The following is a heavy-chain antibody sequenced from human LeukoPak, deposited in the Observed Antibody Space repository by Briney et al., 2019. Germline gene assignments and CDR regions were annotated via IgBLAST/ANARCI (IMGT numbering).Heavy chain of an antibody. D-gene: IGHD1-26*01. V-gene: IGHV3-21*01. CDR3: ARGGWELNY. CDR2: ISSSSSYI. Sequence: GGSLRLSCAASGFSFSSYEMNWVRQAPGKGLEWVSSISSSSSYIYYADSVKGRFTISRDNAKNSLYLQMNSLRAEDTAVYYCARGGWELNYWGQGTLVTVSS. CDR1: GFSFSSYE. J-gene: IGHJ4*02.